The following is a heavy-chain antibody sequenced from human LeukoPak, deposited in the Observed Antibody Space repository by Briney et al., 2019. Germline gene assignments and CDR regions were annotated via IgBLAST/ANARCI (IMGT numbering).Heavy chain of an antibody. V-gene: IGHV4-34*01. CDR1: GGSFSGYY. Sequence: SETLSLTCAVYGGSFSGYYWSWIRQPPGKGLEWIGEINHSGSTNYNPSLKSRVTISVDTSKNQFSLKLSSVTAADTAVYYCAREYYYDSSGYYYGRDAFDIWGQGTMVTVSS. D-gene: IGHD3-22*01. J-gene: IGHJ3*02. CDR2: INHSGST. CDR3: AREYYYDSSGYYYGRDAFDI.